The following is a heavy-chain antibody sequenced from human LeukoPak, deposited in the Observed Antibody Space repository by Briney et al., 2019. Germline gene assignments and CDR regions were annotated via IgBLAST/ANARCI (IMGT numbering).Heavy chain of an antibody. CDR1: GFIFSTTW. V-gene: IGHV3-15*01. D-gene: IGHD1-26*01. CDR2: IKAKAHGGTI. Sequence: GGSLRLSCAASGFIFSTTWMSWVRQAPGKGLEWVGRIKAKAHGGTIEYAAPVKGRFTISRDDSKNTLYLQMNSLKTEDTAVYYCTTDGVGVEGATYDNWGQGTLVSVSS. J-gene: IGHJ4*02. CDR3: TTDGVGVEGATYDN.